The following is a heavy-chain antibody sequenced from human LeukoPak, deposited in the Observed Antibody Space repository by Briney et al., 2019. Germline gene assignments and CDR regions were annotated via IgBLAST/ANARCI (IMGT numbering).Heavy chain of an antibody. V-gene: IGHV4-59*01. Sequence: SETLSLTCSVSGGFISGNYWTWVRQRPGKGLEWIGYIHYSGTTNYNPSLKSRVTISVDTSKNQFSLRLSAVTAADTAVYHCARLTAGVAIDYWGQGTLVTVSS. CDR2: IHYSGTT. D-gene: IGHD2-8*01. CDR3: ARLTAGVAIDY. CDR1: GGFISGNY. J-gene: IGHJ4*02.